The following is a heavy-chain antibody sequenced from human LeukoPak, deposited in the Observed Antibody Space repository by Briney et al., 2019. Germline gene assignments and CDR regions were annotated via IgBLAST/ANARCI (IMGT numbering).Heavy chain of an antibody. J-gene: IGHJ4*02. Sequence: SQTLSLTCTVSGGSISSGGYYWSWIRQHSGKGLEWIGYIYYSGSTYYNPSLKSRVTISVDTSKNQFSLKLSSVTAAHTAVYYCAREDDSSGSLDYWGQGTLVTVSS. CDR2: IYYSGST. CDR1: GGSISSGGYY. CDR3: AREDDSSGSLDY. D-gene: IGHD3-22*01. V-gene: IGHV4-31*03.